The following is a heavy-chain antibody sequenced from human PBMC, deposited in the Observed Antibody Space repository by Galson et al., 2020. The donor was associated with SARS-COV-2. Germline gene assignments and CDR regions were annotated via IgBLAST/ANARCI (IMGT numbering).Heavy chain of an antibody. Sequence: SETLSLTCTVSGGSISSGGYYWSWIRQHPGKGLEWIGYIYYSGSTYYNPSLKSRVTISVDTSKNQFSLKLSSVTAADTAVYYCARGAGTTGKWYFDYWGQGTLVTVSS. CDR3: ARGAGTTGKWYFDY. CDR2: IYYSGST. CDR1: GGSISSGGYY. V-gene: IGHV4-31*03. J-gene: IGHJ4*02. D-gene: IGHD1-1*01.